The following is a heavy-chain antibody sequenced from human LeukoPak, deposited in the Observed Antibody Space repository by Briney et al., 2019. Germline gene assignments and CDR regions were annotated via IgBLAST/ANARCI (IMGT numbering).Heavy chain of an antibody. CDR1: GFTFSTYW. J-gene: IGHJ1*01. CDR2: INSDGSST. V-gene: IGHV3-74*01. Sequence: GGSLRLFCAASGFTFSTYWMHWVRQAPGKGLVWVSRINSDGSSTSYADSVKGRFTISRDNAKNALYLQMNSLRAEDMGVYYCARAASCGGDCSSSYLQHWGQGTLVTVSS. D-gene: IGHD2-21*02. CDR3: ARAASCGGDCSSSYLQH.